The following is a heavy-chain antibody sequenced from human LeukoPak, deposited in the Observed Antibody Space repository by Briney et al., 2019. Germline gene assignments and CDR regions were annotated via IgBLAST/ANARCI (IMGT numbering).Heavy chain of an antibody. V-gene: IGHV3-30*04. CDR2: ISYDGSNK. Sequence: SGGSLRLSCAASGFTFSSYAMHWVRQAPGKGLEWVAVISYDGSNKYYADSVKGRFTISRDNSKNTLYLQMNSLRAEDTAVYYCASQEIAARPPFDYWGQGTLVTVSS. J-gene: IGHJ4*02. CDR1: GFTFSSYA. D-gene: IGHD6-6*01. CDR3: ASQEIAARPPFDY.